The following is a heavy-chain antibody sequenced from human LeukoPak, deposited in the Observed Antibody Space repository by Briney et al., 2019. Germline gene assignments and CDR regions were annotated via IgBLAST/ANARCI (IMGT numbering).Heavy chain of an antibody. J-gene: IGHJ4*02. Sequence: GGSLSLSCVASGITFSNYWMDWVRQAPGKGLEWVAHVNPDGSTKNYLDSVRGRSTLSRDNAKNALYLQMSSLRAEETAVYYGARNIRYQQFDSWGQGTRVTVSS. V-gene: IGHV3-7*01. CDR3: ARNIRYQQFDS. CDR2: VNPDGSTK. D-gene: IGHD2-2*01. CDR1: GITFSNYW.